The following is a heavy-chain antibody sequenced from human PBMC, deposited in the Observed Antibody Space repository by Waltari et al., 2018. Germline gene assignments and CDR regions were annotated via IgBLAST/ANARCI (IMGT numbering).Heavy chain of an antibody. CDR1: GYSFSSYA. CDR3: ARGIHGGAWIVDY. D-gene: IGHD1-1*01. CDR2: SNADNDNT. V-gene: IGHV1-3*02. J-gene: IGHJ4*02. Sequence: QVQLVQSGAEVKKPGASVNISCTASGYSFSSYAIHWVRQAPGHRLEWLGWSNADNDNTEYSREFQGRVTMTRDTSASTAYVELSSLRSDDMAVYYCARGIHGGAWIVDYWGQGTLVTLSS.